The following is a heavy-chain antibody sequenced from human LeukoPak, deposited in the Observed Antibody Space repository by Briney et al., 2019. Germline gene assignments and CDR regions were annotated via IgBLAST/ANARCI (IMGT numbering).Heavy chain of an antibody. D-gene: IGHD3-22*01. J-gene: IGHJ6*02. V-gene: IGHV1-69*13. Sequence: GASVKVSCKASGGTFSSYAISWVRQAPGQGLEWMGGIIPIFGTANYAQKFQGRVTITADESTSTAYMELSSLRSEDTAVYYCARDCSSDSSGYWREDYYGMDVWGQGTTVTVSS. CDR1: GGTFSSYA. CDR3: ARDCSSDSSGYWREDYYGMDV. CDR2: IIPIFGTA.